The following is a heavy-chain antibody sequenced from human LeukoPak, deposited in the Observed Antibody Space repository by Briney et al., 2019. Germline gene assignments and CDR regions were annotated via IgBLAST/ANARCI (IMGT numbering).Heavy chain of an antibody. V-gene: IGHV3-11*01. CDR1: GFTFSDYY. J-gene: IGHJ5*02. CDR3: ARVLREWLLFGWFDP. CDR2: ISSSGSTI. Sequence: GRSLRLSCAASGFTFSDYYMSWIRQAPGKGLEWISYISSSGSTIYYADSVKGRFTISRDNAKNSLYLQMNSLRAEDTAVYYCARVLREWLLFGWFDPWGQGTLVTVSS. D-gene: IGHD3-3*01.